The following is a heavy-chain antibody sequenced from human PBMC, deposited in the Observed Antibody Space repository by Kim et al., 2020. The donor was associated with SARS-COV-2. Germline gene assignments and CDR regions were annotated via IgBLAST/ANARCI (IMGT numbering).Heavy chain of an antibody. V-gene: IGHV3-11*05. D-gene: IGHD2-2*02. J-gene: IGHJ1*01. CDR2: ITTTSSYT. CDR1: GFTFSDYY. CDR3: ARAPAATSIPPFPFEY. Sequence: VGSLRLSCAASGFTFSDYYMSWIRQAPGMGLEWVSYITTTSSYTNYADSVKGRFTISRDNANNSLYLQMNSLRAEDTAVDYCARAPAATSIPPFPFEY.